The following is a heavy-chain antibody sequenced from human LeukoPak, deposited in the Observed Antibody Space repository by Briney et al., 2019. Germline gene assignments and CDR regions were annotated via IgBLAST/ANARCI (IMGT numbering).Heavy chain of an antibody. CDR2: ISPSSSYI. CDR1: GFTFSSSS. D-gene: IGHD2-15*01. Sequence: GGPLRLSCAASGFTFSSSSMNWVRQAPGKGLEFVSSISPSSSYIYYADSVKGRFTISRDGAKNSLFLQMNSLRAEDTAVYYCAREGGYCSGGSCRFFDYWGQGTLVTVSS. V-gene: IGHV3-21*06. CDR3: AREGGYCSGGSCRFFDY. J-gene: IGHJ4*02.